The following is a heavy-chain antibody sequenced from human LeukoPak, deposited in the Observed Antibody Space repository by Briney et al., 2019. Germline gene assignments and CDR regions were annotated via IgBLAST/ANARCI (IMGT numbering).Heavy chain of an antibody. CDR3: VRDGIGENFWSLFDD. D-gene: IGHD3-3*01. J-gene: IGHJ4*02. V-gene: IGHV1-18*01. CDR2: INANNGNT. Sequence: ASVKVSCKASTYTFTNYGLSWVRQAPGQGLEWMGWINANNGNTKYAQNVQDRVTMTIDKATNTGYMELRSLRSDDTAVYYCVRDGIGENFWSLFDDWGQGTPVTVSS. CDR1: TYTFTNYG.